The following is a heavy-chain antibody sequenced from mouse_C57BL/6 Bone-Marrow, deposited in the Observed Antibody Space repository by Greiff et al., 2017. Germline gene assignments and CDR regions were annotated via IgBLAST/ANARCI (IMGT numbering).Heavy chain of an antibody. CDR3: ARHYYGSSYDYFDY. J-gene: IGHJ2*01. D-gene: IGHD1-1*01. CDR1: GFTFSSYG. Sequence: EVKVVESGGDLVKPGGSLKLSCAASGFTFSSYGMSWVRQTPDKRLEWVATISSGGSYTYYPDSVKGRFTISRDNAKNTLYLQMSSLKSEDTAMXYCARHYYGSSYDYFDYWGQGTTLTVSS. CDR2: ISSGGSYT. V-gene: IGHV5-6*01.